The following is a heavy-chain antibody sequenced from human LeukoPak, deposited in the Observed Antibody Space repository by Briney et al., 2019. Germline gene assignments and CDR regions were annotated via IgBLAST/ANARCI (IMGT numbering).Heavy chain of an antibody. CDR3: ARRWWQQLVVTLFDY. CDR1: GFNFNDYG. CDR2: IKQDGSEK. V-gene: IGHV3-7*01. Sequence: GGSLRLSCAASGFNFNDYGMSWVRQAPGKGLEWVANIKQDGSEKYYVDSVKGRFTISRDNAKNSLYLQMNSLRAEDTAVYYCARRWWQQLVVTLFDYWGQGTLVTVSS. J-gene: IGHJ4*02. D-gene: IGHD6-13*01.